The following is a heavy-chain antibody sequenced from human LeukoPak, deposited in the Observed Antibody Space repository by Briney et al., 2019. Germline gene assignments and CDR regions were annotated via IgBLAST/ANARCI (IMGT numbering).Heavy chain of an antibody. CDR1: GGSFSGYY. D-gene: IGHD6-19*01. J-gene: IGHJ6*03. Sequence: PSETLSLTCAVYGGSFSGYYWSWIRQPPGKGLGWIGEINHSGSTNYNPSLKSRVTISVDTSKNQFSLKLSSVTAADTAVYYCARHLIRRDYSSGWSQSRYYYYYMDVWGKGTTVTISS. CDR3: ARHLIRRDYSSGWSQSRYYYYYMDV. V-gene: IGHV4-34*01. CDR2: INHSGST.